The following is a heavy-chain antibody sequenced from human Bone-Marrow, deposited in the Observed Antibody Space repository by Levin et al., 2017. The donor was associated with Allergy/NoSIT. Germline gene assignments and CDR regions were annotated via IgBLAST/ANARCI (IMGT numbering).Heavy chain of an antibody. CDR1: GFTFSSYG. D-gene: IGHD6-19*01. J-gene: IGHJ4*02. CDR3: AREGSLSSPWLGNYFFDY. Sequence: GESLKISCDASGFTFSSYGIIWVRQAPGKGLEWVSYIGGDNYTKYYADSVKGRFTISRDNVKKSLYLQMNSLRGEDTAVSYCAREGSLSSPWLGNYFFDYWGQGTLVTVSS. V-gene: IGHV3-48*01. CDR2: IGGDNYTK.